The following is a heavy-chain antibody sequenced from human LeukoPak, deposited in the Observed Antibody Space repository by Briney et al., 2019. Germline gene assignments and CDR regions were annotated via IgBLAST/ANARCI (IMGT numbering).Heavy chain of an antibody. CDR3: ARRDYGDYVLDY. V-gene: IGHV1-69*13. J-gene: IGHJ4*02. D-gene: IGHD4-17*01. CDR2: IIPIFGTA. Sequence: SVKVSCKASGGTFSSYAISWVRQAHGPGLEWMGGIIPIFGTANYAQKFQGRVTITADESTSTAYMELSSLRSEDTAVYYCARRDYGDYVLDYWGQGTLVTVSS. CDR1: GGTFSSYA.